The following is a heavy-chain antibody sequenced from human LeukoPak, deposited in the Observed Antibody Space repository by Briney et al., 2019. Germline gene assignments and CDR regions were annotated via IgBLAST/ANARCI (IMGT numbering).Heavy chain of an antibody. CDR1: GYTFTSYG. J-gene: IGHJ6*02. Sequence: ASVKVSCKASGYTFTSYGISWVRQAPGQGLEWMGWISAYNGNTNYAQKLQGRVTMTTDSSTSTAYMELRSLRSDDTAVYYCARDYDILTGYYSSYYYYGMDVWGQGTTVTVSS. CDR3: ARDYDILTGYYSSYYYYGMDV. CDR2: ISAYNGNT. D-gene: IGHD3-9*01. V-gene: IGHV1-18*01.